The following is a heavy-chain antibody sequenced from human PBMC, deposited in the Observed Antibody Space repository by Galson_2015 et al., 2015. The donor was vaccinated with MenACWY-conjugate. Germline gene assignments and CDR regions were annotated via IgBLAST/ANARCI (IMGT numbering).Heavy chain of an antibody. V-gene: IGHV1-69*13. Sequence: SVKVSCKASGGTFSSYAISWVRQAPGQGLEWMGGIIPIFGTANYAQKFQGRVTITADESTSTAYMELSSLRSEDTAVYYCARDAGGYCGGDCSLDTDAFEIWGQGTMVTVSS. CDR2: IIPIFGTA. D-gene: IGHD2-21*02. CDR3: ARDAGGYCGGDCSLDTDAFEI. J-gene: IGHJ3*02. CDR1: GGTFSSYA.